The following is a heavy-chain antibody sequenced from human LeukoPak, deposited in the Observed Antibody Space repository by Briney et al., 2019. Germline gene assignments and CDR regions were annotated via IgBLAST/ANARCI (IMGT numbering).Heavy chain of an antibody. CDR1: GYTFTTYG. J-gene: IGHJ3*02. CDR3: ARDLYYGSGSYYNDAFDI. V-gene: IGHV1-18*04. Sequence: ASVKVSCKASGYTFTTYGISWVRRAPGQGLEWMGWISGYNGNTYYAQKLQGRVTMTRDTSTTTAYMELRSLRSDDTAVYYCARDLYYGSGSYYNDAFDIWGQGTVVTVSS. D-gene: IGHD3-10*01. CDR2: ISGYNGNT.